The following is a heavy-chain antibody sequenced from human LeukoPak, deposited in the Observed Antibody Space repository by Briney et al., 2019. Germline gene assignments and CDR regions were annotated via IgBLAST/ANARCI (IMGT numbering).Heavy chain of an antibody. CDR1: GFTFSSYS. CDR3: ARDRQWLVNYYYYYGMGV. D-gene: IGHD6-19*01. J-gene: IGHJ6*02. Sequence: GGSLRLSCAASGFTFSSYSMNWVRQAPGKGLEWVSYISSSSTIYYADSVKGRFTISRDNAKNSLYLQMNSLRDEDTAVYYCARDRQWLVNYYYYYGMGVWGQGTTVTVSS. V-gene: IGHV3-48*02. CDR2: ISSSSTI.